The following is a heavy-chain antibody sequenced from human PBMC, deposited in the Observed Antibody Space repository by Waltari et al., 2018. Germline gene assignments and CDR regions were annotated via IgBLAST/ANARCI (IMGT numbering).Heavy chain of an antibody. CDR1: GGSFSGYY. J-gene: IGHJ4*02. V-gene: IGHV4-34*01. CDR3: ARGWQSKAAAGTDFDY. CDR2: INHSGST. Sequence: QVQLQQWGAGLLKPSETLSLTCAVYGGSFSGYYWSWIRQPPGKGLEWIGEINHSGSTNYNPSLKSRVTISVDTSKNQFSLKLSSVTAADTAVYYCARGWQSKAAAGTDFDYWGQGTLVTVSS. D-gene: IGHD6-13*01.